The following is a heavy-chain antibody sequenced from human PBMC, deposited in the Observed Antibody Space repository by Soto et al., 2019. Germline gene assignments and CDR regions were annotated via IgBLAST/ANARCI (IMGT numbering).Heavy chain of an antibody. CDR2: IIPIFGTA. Sequence: QVQLVQSGAEVKKPGSSVKVSCKASGGTFSSYAISWVRQAPGQGLEWMGGIIPIFGTANYAQKFQGRVRITADESTSTAYMELSSLRSEDTAVYYCAYPVYSGYDWPYYGMDVWGQGTTVTVSS. D-gene: IGHD5-12*01. J-gene: IGHJ6*02. V-gene: IGHV1-69*01. CDR1: GGTFSSYA. CDR3: AYPVYSGYDWPYYGMDV.